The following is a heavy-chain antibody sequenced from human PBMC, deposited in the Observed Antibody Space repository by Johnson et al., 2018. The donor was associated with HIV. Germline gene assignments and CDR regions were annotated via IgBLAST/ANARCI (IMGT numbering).Heavy chain of an antibody. Sequence: QMLLVESGGGVVQPGGSLRLSCAASGFTFSSYGMHWVRQAPGKGLEWVAFIRYDGSNKYYADSVKGRFTISRDNSKNTLYLQMNSLRAEDTAVYYCAREFGQASSYAFDIWGQGTMVTVSS. V-gene: IGHV3-30*02. J-gene: IGHJ3*02. CDR3: AREFGQASSYAFDI. CDR2: IRYDGSNK. CDR1: GFTFSSYG. D-gene: IGHD3/OR15-3a*01.